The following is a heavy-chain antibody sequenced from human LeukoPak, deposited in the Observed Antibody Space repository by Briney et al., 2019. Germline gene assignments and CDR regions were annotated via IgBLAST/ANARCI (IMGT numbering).Heavy chain of an antibody. J-gene: IGHJ6*03. V-gene: IGHV3-74*01. CDR1: GFTFSTYW. D-gene: IGHD3-10*01. CDR2: INSDGSGT. CDR3: SYGSGREGYMDV. Sequence: PGGSLRLSCAASGFTFSTYWMHWVRQAPGEGLVWVSFINSDGSGTGYADSVKGRFTVSRDNAKNTLYLQMYSLRAEDTAVYYCSYGSGREGYMDVWGKGTTVTVSS.